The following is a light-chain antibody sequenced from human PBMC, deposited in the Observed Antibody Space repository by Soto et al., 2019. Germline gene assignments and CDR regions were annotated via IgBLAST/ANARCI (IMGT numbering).Light chain of an antibody. CDR3: QQRSNWPFT. V-gene: IGKV3-11*01. J-gene: IGKJ3*01. Sequence: EIVLTQSPATLSLSPGERATLSCRASQSVSGYLAWYQQKPCQAPRLLIYDASNRATGIPARFSGSGSGTDFTLTISSLEPVDFAVYYFQQRSNWPFTFGPGTTVDVK. CDR2: DAS. CDR1: QSVSGY.